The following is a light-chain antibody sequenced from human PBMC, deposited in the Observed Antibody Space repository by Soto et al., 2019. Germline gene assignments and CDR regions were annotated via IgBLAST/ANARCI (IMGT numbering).Light chain of an antibody. Sequence: DIVLTKSPGTLSSSPGERATLSCSASQSIDNRYFAWFQHKPGQAPRLLIYATSSTATGIPDRLRGSGSGTGFTLTINTLEPEVFAMYYFQQYFASSCTFGPGTQVDIK. J-gene: IGKJ1*01. CDR2: ATS. CDR3: QQYFASSCT. V-gene: IGKV3-20*01. CDR1: QSIDNRY.